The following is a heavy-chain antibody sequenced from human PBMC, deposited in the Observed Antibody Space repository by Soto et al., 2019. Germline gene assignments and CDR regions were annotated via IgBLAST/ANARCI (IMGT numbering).Heavy chain of an antibody. CDR1: GFTFSSYA. Sequence: GGSLRLSCAASGFTFSSYAMHWVRQAPGKGLEWVAVISYDGSNKYYADSVKGRFTISRDNSKNTLYLQLNSLRAEDTAVYYCARGITLEGSSSFDYYYGMDVWGQGTKVTVS. V-gene: IGHV3-30*04. J-gene: IGHJ6*02. D-gene: IGHD6-6*01. CDR2: ISYDGSNK. CDR3: ARGITLEGSSSFDYYYGMDV.